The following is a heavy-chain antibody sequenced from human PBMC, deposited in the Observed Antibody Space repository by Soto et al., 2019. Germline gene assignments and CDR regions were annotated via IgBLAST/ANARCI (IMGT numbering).Heavy chain of an antibody. CDR2: INPNSGGT. D-gene: IGHD3-3*01. CDR3: ARDPANYDFWSGYYSPNNWFDP. CDR1: GYTFTGYY. J-gene: IGHJ5*02. Sequence: ASVKVSCKASGYTFTGYYMHWVRQAPGQGLEWMGWINPNSGGTNYAQKFQGMVTMTRDTSISTAYMELSRLRSDDTAVYYCARDPANYDFWSGYYSPNNWFDPWGQGTLVTVSS. V-gene: IGHV1-2*02.